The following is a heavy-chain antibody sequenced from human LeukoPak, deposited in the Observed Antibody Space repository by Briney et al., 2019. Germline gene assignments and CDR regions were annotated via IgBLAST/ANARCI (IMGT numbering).Heavy chain of an antibody. V-gene: IGHV1-18*01. J-gene: IGHJ5*02. D-gene: IGHD3-3*01. CDR2: ISAYNGNT. CDR3: ARDGLPFLEWTTSWFDP. Sequence: ASVKVSCKASGYTFTNYGISWVRQAPGQGLEWMGWISAYNGNTNYAQKLQGRVTMTTDTSTTTAYMELRSLRSDDTAVYYCARDGLPFLEWTTSWFDPWGQGTLVTVSS. CDR1: GYTFTNYG.